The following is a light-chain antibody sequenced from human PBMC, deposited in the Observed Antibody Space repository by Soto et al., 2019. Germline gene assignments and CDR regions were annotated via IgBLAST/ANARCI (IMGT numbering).Light chain of an antibody. CDR1: QSVSSSF. CDR3: QQYGTSST. J-gene: IGKJ1*01. V-gene: IGKV3-20*01. CDR2: GAS. Sequence: EIVLTQSPGTLSLSPGETATLSCRASQSVSSSFLAWYQQKPGQAPRLFIYGASTRATGFPDRFRGSGFGTDFTLAISRLEPADFAVYFCQQYGTSSTFGQRTKVESK.